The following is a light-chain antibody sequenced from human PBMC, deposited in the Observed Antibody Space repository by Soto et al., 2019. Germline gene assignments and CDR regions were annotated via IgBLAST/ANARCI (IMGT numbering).Light chain of an antibody. V-gene: IGKV3-20*01. J-gene: IGKJ5*01. CDR3: QQYGSSLT. CDR2: GAS. Sequence: MMMTHSPATLSVSPWEIGTLSCRASQSVSNNLAWYQQKPGQAPRLLIYGASSRATGIPDRFSGSGSGTDFTLTISRLEPEDFAVYYCQQYGSSLTLGQGTRLEIK. CDR1: QSVSNN.